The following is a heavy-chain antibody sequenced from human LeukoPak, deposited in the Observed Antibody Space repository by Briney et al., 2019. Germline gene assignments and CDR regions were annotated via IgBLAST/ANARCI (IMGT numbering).Heavy chain of an antibody. V-gene: IGHV4-59*01. Sequence: SEALCLTCTVSGGSISSYHWIWIRQPPGKGREWIGYIHYSGSTNYNPSLTSRVTTSVDTSKNQFSLKLNSVTAADTAVYYCARVRGDYNHYFDYWGQGTLVTVSP. CDR1: GGSISSYH. J-gene: IGHJ4*02. CDR2: IHYSGST. CDR3: ARVRGDYNHYFDY. D-gene: IGHD4-17*01.